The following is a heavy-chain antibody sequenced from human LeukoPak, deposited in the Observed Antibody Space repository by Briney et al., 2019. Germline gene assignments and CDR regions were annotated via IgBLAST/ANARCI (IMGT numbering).Heavy chain of an antibody. CDR2: INVSGGTT. V-gene: IGHV3-23*01. CDR3: ARGTTIAAPDY. CDR1: GFTFTNYG. D-gene: IGHD6-6*01. J-gene: IGHJ4*02. Sequence: GGSLRLSCAASGFTFTNYGMSWVRQAPGKGLEWVSTINVSGGTTYYADSVKGRFTISRDNSKNTLYLQMNSLRAEDTAVYYCARGTTIAAPDYWGQGTLVTVSS.